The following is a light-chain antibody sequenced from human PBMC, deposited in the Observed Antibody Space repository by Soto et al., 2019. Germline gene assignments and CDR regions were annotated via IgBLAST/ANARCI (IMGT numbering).Light chain of an antibody. CDR3: QQYYKRPQT. CDR1: NIGSKS. J-gene: IGKJ1*01. CDR2: GAS. V-gene: IGKV3-15*01. Sequence: ELTQPPSVSVAPGQRATVTCGGNNIGSKSVHWYQQKPGQAPSLLIHGASTRATGFPARFSGSGSGTDFTLTISSLQSEDFAVYYCQQYYKRPQTFGQGTKLDIK.